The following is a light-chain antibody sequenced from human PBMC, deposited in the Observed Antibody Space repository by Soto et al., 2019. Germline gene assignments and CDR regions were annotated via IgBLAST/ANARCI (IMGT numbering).Light chain of an antibody. CDR3: QQRSSWPRT. V-gene: IGKV3-11*01. Sequence: EIVLTQSPATLSLSPGERATLSCRASQSVRSYLAWYQQKPGQAPRLLIYDASNRATGIPVRFSGSGSGTDFTLTISSLEPEDFAVYYSQQRSSWPRTFGLGTKVEIK. CDR2: DAS. CDR1: QSVRSY. J-gene: IGKJ1*01.